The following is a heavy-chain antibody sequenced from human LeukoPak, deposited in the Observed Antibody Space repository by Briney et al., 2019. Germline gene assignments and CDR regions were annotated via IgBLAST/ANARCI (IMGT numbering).Heavy chain of an antibody. CDR3: ARGRYYDFWSGYYSPLY. Sequence: GASVKVSCKASGYTFTSYDINWVRQATGQGLEWMGWMNPNSGNTGYAQKFQGRVTMTRNTSISTAYMELSSLRSEDTAVYYCARGRYYDFWSGYYSPLYWGQGTLVTVSS. V-gene: IGHV1-8*01. D-gene: IGHD3-3*01. CDR1: GYTFTSYD. CDR2: MNPNSGNT. J-gene: IGHJ4*02.